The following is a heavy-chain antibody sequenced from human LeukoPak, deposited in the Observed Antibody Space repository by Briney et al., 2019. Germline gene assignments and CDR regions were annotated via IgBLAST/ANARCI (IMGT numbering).Heavy chain of an antibody. CDR2: ISSSSSYI. CDR1: GFTFSSYS. D-gene: IGHD4-23*01. Sequence: GGSLRLSCAASGFTFSSYSMNWVRQAPGKGLEWVSSISSSSSYIYYADSVKGRFTISRDNAKNSLYLQMNSLRAEDTAVYYCARGPPLDDYGGNWGVGSDYWGQGTLVTVSS. J-gene: IGHJ4*02. CDR3: ARGPPLDDYGGNWGVGSDY. V-gene: IGHV3-21*01.